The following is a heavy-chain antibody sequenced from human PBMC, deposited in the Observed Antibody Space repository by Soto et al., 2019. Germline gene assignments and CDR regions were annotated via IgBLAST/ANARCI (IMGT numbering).Heavy chain of an antibody. Sequence: GSLRLSCAASGFTFSSYGMHWVRQAPGKGLEWVAVIWYDGSNKYYADSVKGRFTISRDNSKNTLYLQMNSLRAEDTAVYYCARDCDRYCSGGSCYCPFDYWGQGTLVTVSS. CDR3: ARDCDRYCSGGSCYCPFDY. CDR2: IWYDGSNK. D-gene: IGHD2-15*01. CDR1: GFTFSSYG. V-gene: IGHV3-33*01. J-gene: IGHJ4*02.